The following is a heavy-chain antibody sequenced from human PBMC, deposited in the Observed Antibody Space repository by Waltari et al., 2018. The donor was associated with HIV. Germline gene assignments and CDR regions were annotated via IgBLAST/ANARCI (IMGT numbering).Heavy chain of an antibody. CDR2: ISGGGGST. CDR1: GFTFSNYG. CDR3: VKEHQYSHSWYSYYGMDV. Sequence: EVQVLESGGALVQPGGSLRLSCAASGFTFSNYGMSWVRQAPGKGLGGGSTISGGGGSTYYADSVKGRLTVSRENSKNTRYLQMNALRAEERAVYFCVKEHQYSHSWYSYYGMDVWGQGTTVTVSS. V-gene: IGHV3-23*01. D-gene: IGHD6-13*01. J-gene: IGHJ6*02.